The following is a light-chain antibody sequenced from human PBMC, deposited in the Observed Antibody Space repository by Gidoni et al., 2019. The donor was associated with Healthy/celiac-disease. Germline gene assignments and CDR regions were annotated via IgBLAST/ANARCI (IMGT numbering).Light chain of an antibody. CDR1: SSNIGNNA. J-gene: IGLJ3*02. CDR3: AAWDDRLNGQV. CDR2: YDD. V-gene: IGLV1-36*01. Sequence: QSVLTQPPSVAEAPRQRVTIACSGSSSNIGNNAVNWYQQLPGKAPKLLIYYDDLLPSGVSDRFSGSKSGTSASLAISGLQSEDEADYYCAAWDDRLNGQVFGGGTKLTV.